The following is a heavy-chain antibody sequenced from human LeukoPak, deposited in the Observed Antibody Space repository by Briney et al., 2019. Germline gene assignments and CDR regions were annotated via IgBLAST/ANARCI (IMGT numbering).Heavy chain of an antibody. CDR3: ARVPRRGSGWYGPPYYYYGMDV. Sequence: SETLSLTCAVYGGSFSGYYWSWIRQPPGKGLEWIGEINHSGSTNYNPSLKSRVTISADTSKNQFSLKLSSVTAADTAVYYCARVPRRGSGWYGPPYYYYGMDVWGQGTTVTVSS. CDR2: INHSGST. D-gene: IGHD6-19*01. J-gene: IGHJ6*02. CDR1: GGSFSGYY. V-gene: IGHV4-34*01.